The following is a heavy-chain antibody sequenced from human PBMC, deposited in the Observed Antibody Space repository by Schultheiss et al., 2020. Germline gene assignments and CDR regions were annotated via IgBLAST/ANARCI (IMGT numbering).Heavy chain of an antibody. D-gene: IGHD2-2*01. J-gene: IGHJ4*02. CDR1: GGSIGNYY. CDR2: IYHSGST. V-gene: IGHV4-59*12. Sequence: SATLSLTCTVSGGSIGNYYWTWIRQPPGKGLEWIGYIYHSGSTNYNPSLKSRVTISVDKSKNQFSLKLSSVTAADTAVYYCARLASPARGSLVFDYWGQGTLVTVSS. CDR3: ARLASPARGSLVFDY.